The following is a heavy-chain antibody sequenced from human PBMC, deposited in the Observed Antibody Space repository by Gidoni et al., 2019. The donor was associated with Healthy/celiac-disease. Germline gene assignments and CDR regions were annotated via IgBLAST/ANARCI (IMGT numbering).Heavy chain of an antibody. CDR3: ARVLLWFGELAG. V-gene: IGHV4-34*01. CDR1: GGSFSGYY. CDR2: INHSGST. D-gene: IGHD3-10*01. J-gene: IGHJ4*02. Sequence: QVQLQQWGAGLLKPSETLSLTCAVYGGSFSGYYWSWIRQPPGKGLEWIGEINHSGSTNYNPSLKSRVTISVDTSKNQFSLKLSSVTAADTAVYYCARVLLWFGELAGWGQGTLVTVSS.